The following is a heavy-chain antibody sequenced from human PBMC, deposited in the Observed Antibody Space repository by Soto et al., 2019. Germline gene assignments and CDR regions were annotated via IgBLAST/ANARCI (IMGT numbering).Heavy chain of an antibody. J-gene: IGHJ6*02. V-gene: IGHV4-39*01. Sequence: PSETLSLTCIVSAGYICNTTYYWGWIRQPPGKGLEWIGSIYYSGSPSYNPSLKSRVTISVDASKDQFSLRLSSVTAADTAVYYCASGQRDYGSADGMDVWGQGTTVTVSS. CDR1: AGYICNTTYY. CDR3: ASGQRDYGSADGMDV. D-gene: IGHD3-10*01. CDR2: IYYSGSP.